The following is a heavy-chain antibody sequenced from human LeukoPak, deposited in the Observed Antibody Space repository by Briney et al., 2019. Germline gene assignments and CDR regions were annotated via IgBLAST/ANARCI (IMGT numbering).Heavy chain of an antibody. CDR1: GFTFSDYY. Sequence: PGGSLRLSCAASGFTFSDYYMSWIRQAPGKGLEWVSYISSSSSYTNYADSVKGRFTISRDNAKNSLYLQMSSLRAEDTAVYFCARAHHWGWFGKLPHFDSWGQGTLVTVSS. CDR2: ISSSSSYT. CDR3: ARAHHWGWFGKLPHFDS. J-gene: IGHJ4*02. V-gene: IGHV3-11*05. D-gene: IGHD3-10*01.